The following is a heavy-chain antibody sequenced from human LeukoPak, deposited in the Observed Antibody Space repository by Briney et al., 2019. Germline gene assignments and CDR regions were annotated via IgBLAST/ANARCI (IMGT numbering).Heavy chain of an antibody. Sequence: SETLSLTCAVSGGSISSSNWWSWVRQPPGKGLEWIGEINHSGSTNYNPSLKSRVTISVDTSKNQFSLKLSSVTAADTAVYYCARHGRTQFAFVVRGVIGNWFDPWGQGTLVTVSS. V-gene: IGHV4-4*02. CDR1: GGSISSSNW. J-gene: IGHJ5*02. CDR3: ARHGRTQFAFVVRGVIGNWFDP. CDR2: INHSGST. D-gene: IGHD3-10*01.